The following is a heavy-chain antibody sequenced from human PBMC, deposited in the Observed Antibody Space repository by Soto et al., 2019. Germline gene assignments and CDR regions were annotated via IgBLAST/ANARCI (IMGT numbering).Heavy chain of an antibody. D-gene: IGHD3-10*01. CDR1: GFTFSDHY. CDR2: IRTKARSYTT. CDR3: ARDRGGPSGGAYCDY. Sequence: ESGGGLVQPGGSLRLSCVVSGFTFSDHYMDWVRQAPGKGLEWVGRIRTKARSYTTEYAASVMGRFTISRDDSKNPLFLQKRSLRTEDTGGCYFARDRGGPSGGAYCDYWGQGTLVTVSS. V-gene: IGHV3-72*01. J-gene: IGHJ4*02.